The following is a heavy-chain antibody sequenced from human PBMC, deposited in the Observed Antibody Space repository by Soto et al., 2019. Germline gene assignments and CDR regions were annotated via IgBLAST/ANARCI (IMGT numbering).Heavy chain of an antibody. V-gene: IGHV3-48*01. J-gene: IGHJ3*02. Sequence: PEGSLRLSRAAYGFTFSSYSKNWLRQVPGKGLEWVSYISISSSTIYYADSVKGRFTISRDNAKNSLYLQMNSLRAEYTAVYYCARDTTEAFDIWGQGTMVTVSS. CDR3: ARDTTEAFDI. CDR2: ISISSSTI. CDR1: GFTFSSYS. D-gene: IGHD1-1*01.